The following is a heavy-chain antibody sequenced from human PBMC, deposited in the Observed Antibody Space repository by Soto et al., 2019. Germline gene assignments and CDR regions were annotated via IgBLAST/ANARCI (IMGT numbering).Heavy chain of an antibody. D-gene: IGHD3-3*01. CDR2: ISGSGGSI. CDR1: GFTFSSYA. V-gene: IGHV3-23*01. J-gene: IGHJ4*02. Sequence: GGSLRLSCVASGFTFSSYAMSWVRQAPGKGLEWVSAISGSGGSIYYADSVKGRFTISRDNSKNTLYLQMNSLRAEDTAVYYCAKITYYDFWSGYYIPIYFDYWGQGTLVTVSS. CDR3: AKITYYDFWSGYYIPIYFDY.